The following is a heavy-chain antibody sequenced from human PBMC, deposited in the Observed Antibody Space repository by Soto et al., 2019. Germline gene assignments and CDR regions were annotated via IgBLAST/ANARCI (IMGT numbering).Heavy chain of an antibody. Sequence: EVQLLESGGGLVQPGGSLRLSCAASGFTFSSYAMSWVRQAPGKGLEWVSAISGSGGSTYYADSVKGRFTSSRDNSKNTLYRQMNSLRAEDTAVYYCAKAWGGSRSYLYGMDVWGQGTTVTVSS. CDR3: AKAWGGSRSYLYGMDV. CDR2: ISGSGGST. D-gene: IGHD3-10*01. CDR1: GFTFSSYA. V-gene: IGHV3-23*01. J-gene: IGHJ6*02.